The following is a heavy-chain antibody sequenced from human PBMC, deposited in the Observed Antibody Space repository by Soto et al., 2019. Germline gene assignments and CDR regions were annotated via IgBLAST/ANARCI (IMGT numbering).Heavy chain of an antibody. D-gene: IGHD3-22*01. CDR3: ARDLSYYYDDVDDGFDI. CDR1: GFTFSDYY. V-gene: IGHV3-11*01. J-gene: IGHJ3*02. CDR2: ISSSGSTI. Sequence: QVQLVESGGGLVKPGGSLRLSCAASGFTFSDYYMSWIRQAPGKGLEWVSYISSSGSTIDYADSVKGRFTISRDNAKKSLYLQMTSLRAEDTAVYYCARDLSYYYDDVDDGFDIWGQGTMVTVSS.